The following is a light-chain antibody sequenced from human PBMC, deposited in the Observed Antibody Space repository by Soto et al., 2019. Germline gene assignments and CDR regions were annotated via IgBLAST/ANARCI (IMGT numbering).Light chain of an antibody. Sequence: QSALTQHPSVSGSPGQSVTISCTGTSTDVGSYNRVSWYQQSPGTAPKLMIYEVSYRPSGVPDRFSGSKSGNTASLTISGLQAEDEADYYCSSYTSSNSVVFGGGTKLTVL. CDR3: SSYTSSNSVV. J-gene: IGLJ2*01. V-gene: IGLV2-18*02. CDR2: EVS. CDR1: STDVGSYNR.